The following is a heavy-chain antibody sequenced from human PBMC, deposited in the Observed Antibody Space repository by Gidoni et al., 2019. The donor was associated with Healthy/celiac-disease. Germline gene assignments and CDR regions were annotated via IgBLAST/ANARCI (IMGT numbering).Heavy chain of an antibody. V-gene: IGHV3-30*18. Sequence: QVQLVESGGGVVQPGRSLRLSCAASGFTFSSYGMHWVRQAPGKGLEWVAVISYDGSNKYYADSVKGRFTISRDNSKNTLYLQMNSLIAEDTAVYYCAKSPQLWYTYWYFDLWGRGTLVTVSS. J-gene: IGHJ2*01. D-gene: IGHD5-18*01. CDR1: GFTFSSYG. CDR3: AKSPQLWYTYWYFDL. CDR2: ISYDGSNK.